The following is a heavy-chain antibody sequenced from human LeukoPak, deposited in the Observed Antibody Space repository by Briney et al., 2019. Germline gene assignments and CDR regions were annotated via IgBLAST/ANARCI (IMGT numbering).Heavy chain of an antibody. CDR3: ARDWYYAIDY. Sequence: GGSLRLSCAASGFTFSSYEMNWVRQAPGKGLVSVSRINSDGSSTRYSDSVRGRFTISRDNAKNTLYLQMNSLRADDTAVYYCARDWYYAIDYWGQGTLVTVSS. V-gene: IGHV3-74*01. CDR2: INSDGSST. CDR1: GFTFSSYE. J-gene: IGHJ4*02. D-gene: IGHD2-2*01.